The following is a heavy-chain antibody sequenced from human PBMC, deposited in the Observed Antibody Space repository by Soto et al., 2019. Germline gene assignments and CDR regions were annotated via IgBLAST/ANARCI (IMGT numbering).Heavy chain of an antibody. V-gene: IGHV3-23*01. CDR2: ISGSGGST. J-gene: IGHJ4*02. Sequence: EVQLLESGGGLVQPGGSLRLSCAASGFTFSSYAMSWVRQAPGKGLEWVSAISGSGGSTYYADSVKGRFTISRDNSNNTLYLQMNSLRAEDTAVYYCAKDSGYCSGGSCGYYGYWGQGTLVTVSS. CDR1: GFTFSSYA. D-gene: IGHD2-15*01. CDR3: AKDSGYCSGGSCGYYGY.